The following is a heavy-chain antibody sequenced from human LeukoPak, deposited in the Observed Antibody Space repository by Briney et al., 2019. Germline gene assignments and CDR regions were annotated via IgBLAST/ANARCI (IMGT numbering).Heavy chain of an antibody. V-gene: IGHV3-23*01. J-gene: IGHJ5*02. Sequence: PGGSLRLSCAASGFTVGSNYMSWVRQAPGKGLEWVSAISGSGGSTYYADSVKGRFTISRDNSKNTLYLQMNSLRAEDTAVYYCAKDAYLWFGEFLNWFDPWGQGTLVTVSS. CDR3: AKDAYLWFGEFLNWFDP. D-gene: IGHD3-10*01. CDR2: ISGSGGST. CDR1: GFTVGSNY.